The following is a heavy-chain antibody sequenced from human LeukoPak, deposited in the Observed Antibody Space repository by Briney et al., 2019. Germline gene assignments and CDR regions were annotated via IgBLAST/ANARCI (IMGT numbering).Heavy chain of an antibody. CDR3: ARARHGILTGYYLDY. Sequence: GGSLRLSCAASGFTVSSNYMSWVRQAPGKGLEWLSIIYSSGSTYYADSVKGRFTISRDNSKDTLYLQMSSLRAEDTAVYYCARARHGILTGYYLDYWGQGTLVTVSS. CDR2: IYSSGST. D-gene: IGHD3-9*01. V-gene: IGHV3-66*01. J-gene: IGHJ4*02. CDR1: GFTVSSNY.